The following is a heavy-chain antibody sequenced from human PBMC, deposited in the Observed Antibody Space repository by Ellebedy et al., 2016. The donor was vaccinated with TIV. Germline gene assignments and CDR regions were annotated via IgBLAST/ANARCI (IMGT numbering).Heavy chain of an antibody. CDR3: ARHSEGGYYDSSGYYY. CDR1: GYSFTSYW. V-gene: IGHV5-51*01. CDR2: IYPGDSDT. Sequence: KVSXXGSGYSFTSYWIGWVRQMPGKGLEWMGIIYPGDSDTRYSPSFQGQVTISADKSISTAYLQWSSLKASDTAMYYCARHSEGGYYDSSGYYYWGQGTLVTVS. D-gene: IGHD3-22*01. J-gene: IGHJ4*02.